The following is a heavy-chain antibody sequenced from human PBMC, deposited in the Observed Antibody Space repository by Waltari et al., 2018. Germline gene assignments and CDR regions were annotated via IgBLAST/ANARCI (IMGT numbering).Heavy chain of an antibody. CDR1: GDSISGNYW. V-gene: IGHV4-4*02. Sequence: QVQLQESGQGLVKPSGTLSLTCAVSGDSISGNYWWSWVRQSPEKGLEWLGQVHHSGKTHYNPSLQSRVTISVDKPKNQFSLNLNSVTGADTAVYYCAGDRAIGLFFDYWGRGTLVTVSS. CDR2: VHHSGKT. J-gene: IGHJ4*02. D-gene: IGHD2-2*01. CDR3: AGDRAIGLFFDY.